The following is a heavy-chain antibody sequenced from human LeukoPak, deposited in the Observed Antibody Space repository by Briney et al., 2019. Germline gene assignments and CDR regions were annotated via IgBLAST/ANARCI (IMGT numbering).Heavy chain of an antibody. J-gene: IGHJ5*02. D-gene: IGHD2-2*02. Sequence: SETLSLTCAVSGYSISSGYYWGWIRQPPGKGLEWIGSIYHSGSTYYNPSLKSRVTISVDTSKNQFSLKLSSVTAADTAVYYCARLKDIVVVPAAIGVWFDPWGQGTPVTVSS. CDR1: GYSISSGYY. V-gene: IGHV4-38-2*01. CDR2: IYHSGST. CDR3: ARLKDIVVVPAAIGVWFDP.